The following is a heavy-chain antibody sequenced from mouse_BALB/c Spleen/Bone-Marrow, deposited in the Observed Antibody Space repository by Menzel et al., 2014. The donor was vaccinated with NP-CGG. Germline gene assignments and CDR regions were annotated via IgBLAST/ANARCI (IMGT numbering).Heavy chain of an antibody. CDR3: ARSGALYGNPLAF. CDR2: IDPYYGDV. Sequence: VQLQQSGPELEKPGASVKISCKASGYSFTGYNMNWVKQNNGKSLEWIGNIDPYYGDVNYNQKFKDKATLTVDKSSSTAYMQLKSLTSKDSAVYYCARSGALYGNPLAFWGQGTLVTVSA. V-gene: IGHV1-39*01. CDR1: GYSFTGYN. J-gene: IGHJ3*01. D-gene: IGHD2-1*01.